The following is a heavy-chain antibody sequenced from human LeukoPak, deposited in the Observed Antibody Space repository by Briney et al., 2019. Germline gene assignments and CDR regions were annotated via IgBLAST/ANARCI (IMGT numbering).Heavy chain of an antibody. CDR3: ARHRYYYGSGSYKYNWFDP. CDR1: GGSISSYY. D-gene: IGHD3-10*01. V-gene: IGHV4-59*01. CDR2: IYYSGST. Sequence: SETLSLTCTVSGGSISSYYWSWIRQPPGKGLEWIGYIYYSGSTNYNPSLKSRVTISVDTSKNQFSLKLSSVAAADTAVYYCARHRYYYGSGSYKYNWFDPWGQGTLVTVSS. J-gene: IGHJ5*02.